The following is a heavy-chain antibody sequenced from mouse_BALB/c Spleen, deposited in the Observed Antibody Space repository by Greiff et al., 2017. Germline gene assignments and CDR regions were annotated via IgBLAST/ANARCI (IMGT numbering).Heavy chain of an antibody. Sequence: EVKVEESGGGLVQPGGSLKLSCAASGFTFSSYTMSWVRQTPEKRLEWVAYISNGGGSTYYPDTVKGRFTISRDNAKNTLYLQMSSLKSEDTAMYYCASLYYGYPFAYWGQGTLVTVSA. CDR1: GFTFSSYT. D-gene: IGHD2-2*01. J-gene: IGHJ3*01. CDR3: ASLYYGYPFAY. CDR2: ISNGGGST. V-gene: IGHV5-12-2*01.